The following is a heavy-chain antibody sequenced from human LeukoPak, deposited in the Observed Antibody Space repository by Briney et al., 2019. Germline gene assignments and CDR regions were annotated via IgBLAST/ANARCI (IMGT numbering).Heavy chain of an antibody. CDR3: ARSIRFCSSTSCYGYYFDY. CDR1: GFTFSSYS. J-gene: IGHJ4*02. CDR2: ISSSGSTI. Sequence: SGGSLRLSCAASGFTFSSYSMNWVRQAPGKGLEWVSYISSSGSTIYYADSVKGRFTISRDNAKNSLYLQMNSLRAEDTAVYYCARSIRFCSSTSCYGYYFDYWGQGTLVTVSS. D-gene: IGHD2-2*01. V-gene: IGHV3-48*04.